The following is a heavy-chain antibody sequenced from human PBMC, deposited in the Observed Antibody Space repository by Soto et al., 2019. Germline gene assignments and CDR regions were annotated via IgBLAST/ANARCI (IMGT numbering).Heavy chain of an antibody. CDR3: ANIHTTSANFDY. Sequence: EVQLLESGGGLVQPGGSLRLSCTASGFTFSSNAMGWVRQAPGKGLEWVSSMGNSGGLTVYADSVKGRFTISRDNSRNTLFLQMNSLRAEDTAVYYCANIHTTSANFDYWGQGTLVTVSS. V-gene: IGHV3-23*01. CDR1: GFTFSSNA. J-gene: IGHJ4*02. D-gene: IGHD2-2*01. CDR2: MGNSGGLT.